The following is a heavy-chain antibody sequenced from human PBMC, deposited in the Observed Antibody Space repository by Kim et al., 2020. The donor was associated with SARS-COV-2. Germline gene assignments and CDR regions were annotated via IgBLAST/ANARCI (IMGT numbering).Heavy chain of an antibody. V-gene: IGHV3-21*01. CDR3: AREKDGSYSMDV. CDR2: I. J-gene: IGHJ6*02. D-gene: IGHD6-25*01. Sequence: IYYADSVKGRFMISRDNAKNSLYLQLSSLRAEDTAVYFCAREKDGSYSMDVWGQGTPVTVSS.